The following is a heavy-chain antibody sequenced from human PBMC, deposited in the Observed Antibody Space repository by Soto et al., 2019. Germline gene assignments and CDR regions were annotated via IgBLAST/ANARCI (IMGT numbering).Heavy chain of an antibody. Sequence: SETLSLTCSVSTGSMRTYYWTWIRQSPGKGLEWIGQISHTGRTKYNPSLESRVTISVDTSRKQFSLNLTSVTAADTALYYCARDHTTGLFHLWGQGTLVAVSS. CDR1: TGSMRTYY. J-gene: IGHJ4*02. D-gene: IGHD4-17*01. CDR2: ISHTGRT. CDR3: ARDHTTGLFHL. V-gene: IGHV4-59*01.